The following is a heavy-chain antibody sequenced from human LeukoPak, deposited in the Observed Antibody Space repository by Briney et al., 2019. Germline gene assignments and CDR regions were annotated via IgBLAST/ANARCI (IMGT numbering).Heavy chain of an antibody. D-gene: IGHD5-18*01. CDR3: ARARGQDTAMAAGAFDI. CDR1: GFTFSSYA. Sequence: GGSLRLSCAASGFTFSSYAMSWVRQAPGKGLEWVSAISGSGGSTYYADSVKGRFTISRDNSKNTLYLQMNSLRAEDTAVYYCARARGQDTAMAAGAFDIWGQGTMVTVSS. J-gene: IGHJ3*02. CDR2: ISGSGGST. V-gene: IGHV3-23*01.